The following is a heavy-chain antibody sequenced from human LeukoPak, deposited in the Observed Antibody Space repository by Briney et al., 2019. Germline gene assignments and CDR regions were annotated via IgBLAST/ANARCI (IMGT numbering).Heavy chain of an antibody. Sequence: SETLSLTCTVSGGSINNSPYYWAWIRQPPGRGLEWIGSISDRGDTYHNPSLRSRVTISVDTSKNQFSLSVISVTAADTAVYFCARPTAGPATQGYDSWGQGILVTVAS. D-gene: IGHD1-1*01. CDR3: ARPTAGPATQGYDS. CDR2: ISDRGDT. CDR1: GGSINNSPYY. J-gene: IGHJ4*02. V-gene: IGHV4-39*01.